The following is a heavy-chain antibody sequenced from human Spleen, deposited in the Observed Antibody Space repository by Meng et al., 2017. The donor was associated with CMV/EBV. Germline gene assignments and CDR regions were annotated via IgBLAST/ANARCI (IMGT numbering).Heavy chain of an antibody. CDR1: GFTFSTYA. CDR3: ARDGLVVIAIRDAFDI. Sequence: GGSLRLSCAASGFTFSTYAVHWVRQAPGKGLEWVAVISYDGSNKYYADSVKGRFTISRDNSKNTLYLQMNSLRAEDTAVYYCARDGLVVIAIRDAFDIWGQGTMVTVS. V-gene: IGHV3-30-3*01. CDR2: ISYDGSNK. D-gene: IGHD2-21*01. J-gene: IGHJ3*02.